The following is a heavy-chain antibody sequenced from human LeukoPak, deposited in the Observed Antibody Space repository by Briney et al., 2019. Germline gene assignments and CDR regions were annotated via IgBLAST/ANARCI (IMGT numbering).Heavy chain of an antibody. Sequence: SSETLSLTCTVSGGSISSYYWSWIRQPPGKGLEWIAYIYYSGSTNYNPSLKSRVTISLDTSKNQFSLKLSSVTAADTAVYYCAIEPSCSGFFGHWGQGTLVTVSS. V-gene: IGHV4-59*01. CDR1: GGSISSYY. CDR2: IYYSGST. D-gene: IGHD3-3*01. CDR3: AIEPSCSGFFGH. J-gene: IGHJ4*02.